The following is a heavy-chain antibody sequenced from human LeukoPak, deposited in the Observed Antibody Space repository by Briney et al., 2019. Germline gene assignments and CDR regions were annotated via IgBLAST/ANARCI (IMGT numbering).Heavy chain of an antibody. Sequence: QTSETLSLTCTVSGGSISSGSYYWSWIRQPAGKGLEWIGRIYTSGSTNYNPSLKSRVTISVDTSKNQFSLKLSSVTAADTAVYYCARGSIAAAGSPHYYMDVWGKGTTVTVSS. V-gene: IGHV4-61*02. D-gene: IGHD6-13*01. CDR2: IYTSGST. J-gene: IGHJ6*03. CDR3: ARGSIAAAGSPHYYMDV. CDR1: GGSISSGSYY.